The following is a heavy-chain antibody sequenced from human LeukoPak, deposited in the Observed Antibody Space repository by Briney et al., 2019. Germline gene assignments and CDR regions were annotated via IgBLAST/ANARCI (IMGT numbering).Heavy chain of an antibody. CDR3: AKDPPNALSRPEPYYDFWSGYHYYYYGMDV. CDR2: ISYDGSNK. J-gene: IGHJ6*02. D-gene: IGHD3-3*01. CDR1: GFTFSSYG. V-gene: IGHV3-30*18. Sequence: GGSLRLSCAASGFTFSSYGMHWVRQAPGKGLEWVAVISYDGSNKYYADSVKGRFTISRDNSKNTLYLQMNSLRAEDTAVYYCAKDPPNALSRPEPYYDFWSGYHYYYYGMDVWGQGTTVTVSS.